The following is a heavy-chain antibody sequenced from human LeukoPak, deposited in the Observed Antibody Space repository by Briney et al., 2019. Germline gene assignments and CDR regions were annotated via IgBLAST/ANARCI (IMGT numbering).Heavy chain of an antibody. V-gene: IGHV3-74*01. CDR2: IKYDGSST. D-gene: IGHD3-16*01. J-gene: IGHJ3*02. Sequence: GGSLRLFCAASGFTFSSYWMHWVRHAPGKGLVWVSRIKYDGSSTNYADSVTGRFTISRDNAKNTLYLQMNSLRAEDTAVYYCTRRGAASDAFDIWGQGTMVTVSS. CDR3: TRRGAASDAFDI. CDR1: GFTFSSYW.